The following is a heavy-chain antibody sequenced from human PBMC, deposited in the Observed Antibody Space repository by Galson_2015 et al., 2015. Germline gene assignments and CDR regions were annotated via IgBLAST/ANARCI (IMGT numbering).Heavy chain of an antibody. CDR2: VNGGGGST. CDR3: AKGGLGYCSGGSCYSGKEFDY. Sequence: SLRLSCAASGFTFSSYAMHWVRQAPGKGLEWVSTVNGGGGSTYYADSVKGRFTISRDNSRNTLYLQMNSQRVEDTAVYFCAKGGLGYCSGGSCYSGKEFDYWGQGTLVTVSS. V-gene: IGHV3-23*01. CDR1: GFTFSSYA. D-gene: IGHD2-15*01. J-gene: IGHJ4*02.